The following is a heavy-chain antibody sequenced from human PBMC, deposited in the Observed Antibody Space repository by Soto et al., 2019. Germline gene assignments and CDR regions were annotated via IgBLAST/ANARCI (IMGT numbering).Heavy chain of an antibody. J-gene: IGHJ3*01. D-gene: IGHD3-10*01. CDR3: AKDIRIPWVGELFSAVFDV. Sequence: EVQLVESGGGLVQPGRSLRLSCAASGFIFDDYAMYWVRQAPGKGLEWVSGISWNSGRVGYGDFVRGRFTISRDNAKKSMYLQMNSLRPEDTALYYCAKDIRIPWVGELFSAVFDVWGRGTMVTVSS. V-gene: IGHV3-9*01. CDR1: GFIFDDYA. CDR2: ISWNSGRV.